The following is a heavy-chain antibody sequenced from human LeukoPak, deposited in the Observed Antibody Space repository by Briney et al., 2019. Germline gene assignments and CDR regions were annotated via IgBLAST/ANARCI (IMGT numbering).Heavy chain of an antibody. D-gene: IGHD3-22*01. J-gene: IGHJ6*03. CDR2: ISGTGGSA. CDR1: GFTVSSNS. V-gene: IGHV3-23*01. Sequence: GGSLRLSCTVSGFTVSSNSMSWVRQAPGKGLEWVSAISGTGGSAYYADSVKGRFTISRDNSKNTLYLQMNSLRAEDTAVYYCARDNSEGYYDSSGYLYYYYYMDVWGKGTTVTISS. CDR3: ARDNSEGYYDSSGYLYYYYYMDV.